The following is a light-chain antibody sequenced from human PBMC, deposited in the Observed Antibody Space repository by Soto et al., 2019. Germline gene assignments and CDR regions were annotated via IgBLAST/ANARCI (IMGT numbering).Light chain of an antibody. CDR2: YED. J-gene: IGLJ2*01. CDR3: AAWDDSLKGPL. CDR1: SSNIGNNG. Sequence: QSVLTQPPSVSDAPRQRVTISCSGSSSNIGNNGVNWYQQLPGTAPKLLIYYEDLLPSGVSDRFSGSKSGTSASLAISGLQSEDEADYYCAAWDDSLKGPLFGGGTKLTVL. V-gene: IGLV1-36*01.